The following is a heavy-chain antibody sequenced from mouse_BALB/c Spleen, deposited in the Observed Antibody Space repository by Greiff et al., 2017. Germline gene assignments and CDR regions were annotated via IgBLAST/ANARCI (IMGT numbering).Heavy chain of an antibody. Sequence: DVMLVESGGGLVKPGGSLKLSCAASGFTFSSYAMSWVRQTPEKRLEWVASISSGGSTYYPDSVKGRFTISRDNARNILYLQMSSLRSEDTAMYYCAREIYYGLNFDYWGQGTTLTVSS. CDR3: AREIYYGLNFDY. CDR1: GFTFSSYA. V-gene: IGHV5-6-5*01. J-gene: IGHJ2*01. D-gene: IGHD2-1*01. CDR2: ISSGGST.